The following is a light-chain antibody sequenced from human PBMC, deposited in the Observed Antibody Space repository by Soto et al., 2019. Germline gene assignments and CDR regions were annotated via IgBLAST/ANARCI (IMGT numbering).Light chain of an antibody. V-gene: IGKV1-39*01. Sequence: DIQMTQSPSSLSASVGDRVTITCRASQSISSNLNWYQQKPGKAPKLLIYAASSLQSGVPSRFSGSGSGTDFTLTISSLEPEDFAVYYCQQRSNWPRTFGQGTKVDI. CDR3: QQRSNWPRT. J-gene: IGKJ1*01. CDR1: QSISSN. CDR2: AAS.